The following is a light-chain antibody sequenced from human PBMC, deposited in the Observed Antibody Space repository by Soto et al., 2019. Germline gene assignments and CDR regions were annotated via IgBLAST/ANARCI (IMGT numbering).Light chain of an antibody. CDR3: SSYANRNTVV. J-gene: IGLJ3*02. CDR1: SSDVCGYNY. Sequence: QSALTQPASVSGSPGQSITIFCTGTSSDVCGYNYVSWYQQRPGKPPKLMIYDVTNRPSGVSNRVSGSKSGSTASLTISGLQAEDEGDYYCSSYANRNTVVFGGGTQLTVL. V-gene: IGLV2-14*03. CDR2: DVT.